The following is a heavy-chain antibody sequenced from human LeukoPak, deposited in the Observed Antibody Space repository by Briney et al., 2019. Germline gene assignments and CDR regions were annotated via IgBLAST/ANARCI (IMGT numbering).Heavy chain of an antibody. CDR2: ISSSSTYI. J-gene: IGHJ4*02. V-gene: IGHV3-21*01. CDR3: ARDMNDYGDYVIDY. CDR1: EFTFRSYS. Sequence: PGGSLRLSCAGSEFTFRSYSMHWVRQAPGKGLEWVSSISSSSTYIYYADSVKGRFTISRDNAKNSLYLQMNSLRAEDTAFYYCARDMNDYGDYVIDYWGQGTLVTVSS. D-gene: IGHD4-17*01.